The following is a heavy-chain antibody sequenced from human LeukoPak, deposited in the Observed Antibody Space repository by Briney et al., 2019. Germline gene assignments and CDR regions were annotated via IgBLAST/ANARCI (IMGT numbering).Heavy chain of an antibody. J-gene: IGHJ3*02. CDR1: GGSIRGYY. CDR2: IYYSGST. D-gene: IGHD1-26*01. CDR3: ARDTHWDDAFDI. V-gene: IGHV4-59*01. Sequence: SETLSLTCNVSGGSIRGYYWSWIRQPPGKGLEWIGYIYYSGSTNYNPSLKSRVTISVDTSKNQFSLKLSSVTAADTAVYYCARDTHWDDAFDIWGQGTMVTVSS.